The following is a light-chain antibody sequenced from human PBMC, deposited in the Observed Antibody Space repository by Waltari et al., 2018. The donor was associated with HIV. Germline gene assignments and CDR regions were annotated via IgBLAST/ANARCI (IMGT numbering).Light chain of an antibody. V-gene: IGLV1-47*01. CDR2: SNN. CDR1: SSNIGNYY. CDR3: ATWDDSLGGVV. J-gene: IGLJ2*01. Sequence: QSVLTQPPSASATPVQRVTISCSVSSSNIGNYYVYWYQQLPAATPKVLNFSNNQLPSGFPYRFSGSKYGTSAALAMSGLRSDDEADYYCATWDDSLGGVVFGGGTKLTLL.